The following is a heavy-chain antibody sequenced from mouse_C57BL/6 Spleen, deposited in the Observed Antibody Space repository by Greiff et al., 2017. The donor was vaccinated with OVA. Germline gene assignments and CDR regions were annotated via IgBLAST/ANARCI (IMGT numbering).Heavy chain of an antibody. D-gene: IGHD2-4*01. CDR2: ILPGSGST. Sequence: QVQLQQSGAELMKPGASVKLSCKATGYTFPGYWIEWVKQRPGHGLEWIGEILPGSGSTNYNEKFKGKATFTADTSATTAYMQLSSLTTWDSAIYYCAREGDYDDGGMDYWGQGTSVTVSS. V-gene: IGHV1-9*01. CDR3: AREGDYDDGGMDY. J-gene: IGHJ4*01. CDR1: GYTFPGYW.